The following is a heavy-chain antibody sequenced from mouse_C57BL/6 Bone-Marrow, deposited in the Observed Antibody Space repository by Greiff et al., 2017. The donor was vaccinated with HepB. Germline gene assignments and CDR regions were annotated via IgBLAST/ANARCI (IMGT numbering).Heavy chain of an antibody. CDR2: INPNNGGT. D-gene: IGHD2-14*01. J-gene: IGHJ4*01. Sequence: EVQLQQSGPELVKPGASVKISCKASGYTFTDYYMNWVKQSHGKSLEWIGDINPNNGGTSYNQKFKGKATLTVDKSSSTPYMELRSLTSEDSAVYYCARGGTNYAMDYWGQGTSVTVSS. V-gene: IGHV1-26*01. CDR3: ARGGTNYAMDY. CDR1: GYTFTDYY.